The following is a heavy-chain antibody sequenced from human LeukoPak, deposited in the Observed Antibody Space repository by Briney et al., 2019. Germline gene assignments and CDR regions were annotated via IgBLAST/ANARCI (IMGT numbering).Heavy chain of an antibody. Sequence: SETLSLTCTVSGGSISSSSYYWGWIRQPPGKGLEWIGSIYYSGSTYYNPSLKSRVTISVGTSKNQFSLKLNSVTAADTAVYYCASSPPIYDFWSGYPKGGPNWFDPWGQGTLVTVSS. CDR2: IYYSGST. CDR1: GGSISSSSYY. V-gene: IGHV4-39*01. CDR3: ASSPPIYDFWSGYPKGGPNWFDP. J-gene: IGHJ5*02. D-gene: IGHD3-3*01.